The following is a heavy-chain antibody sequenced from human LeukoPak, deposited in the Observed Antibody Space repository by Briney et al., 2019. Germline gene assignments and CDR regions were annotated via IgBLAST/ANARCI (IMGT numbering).Heavy chain of an antibody. D-gene: IGHD3-16*02. CDR2: INSDGSST. CDR1: GFTFSSYW. Sequence: GGSLRLSCAASGFTFSSYWMHWVRQAPGKGLVWDSRINSDGSSTSYADSVKGRFTISRDNAKNTLYVQMNSLRAEDTAVYYCAKDSPYLGELSSFDYWGQGTLVTVSS. V-gene: IGHV3-74*01. CDR3: AKDSPYLGELSSFDY. J-gene: IGHJ4*02.